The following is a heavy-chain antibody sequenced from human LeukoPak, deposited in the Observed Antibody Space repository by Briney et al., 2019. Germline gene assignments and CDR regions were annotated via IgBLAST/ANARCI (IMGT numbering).Heavy chain of an antibody. CDR1: GFNFANHA. D-gene: IGHD2-21*02. CDR3: VREDTPATANY. CDR2: ISGGGDFT. Sequence: QPGGSLRLSCAASGFNFANHAMSWVRQTPGKGLEWVSAISGGGDFTYYADSVTGRFTISRDNSKDTLFLQMHSLRPGDTAVYYCVREDTPATANYWGQGTLVTISS. J-gene: IGHJ4*02. V-gene: IGHV3-23*01.